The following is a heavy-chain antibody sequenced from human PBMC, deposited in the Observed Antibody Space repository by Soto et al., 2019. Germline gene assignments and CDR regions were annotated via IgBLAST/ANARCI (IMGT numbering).Heavy chain of an antibody. CDR1: GFTFSSYS. CDR2: ISSSSSYI. V-gene: IGHV3-21*01. J-gene: IGHJ6*02. D-gene: IGHD6-13*01. Sequence: GGSLRLSCAASGFTFSSYSMNWVRQAPGKGLEWVSSISSSSSYIYYADSVKGRFTISRDNAKNSLYLQMNSLRAEDTAVYYCARDHGYSSSWFFPGNGMDVWGQGTTVTVSS. CDR3: ARDHGYSSSWFFPGNGMDV.